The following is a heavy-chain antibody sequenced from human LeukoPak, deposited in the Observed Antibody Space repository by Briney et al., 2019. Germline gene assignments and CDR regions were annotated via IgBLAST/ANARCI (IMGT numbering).Heavy chain of an antibody. D-gene: IGHD3-10*01. CDR3: ARDLGHTSGLDY. Sequence: GGSLRLSCAASGLTFSSYGMHWARQAPGKGLEWVAVIWYDGSNKYYADSVKGRFTISRDNSKNTLYLQMNSLRAEDTAVYYCARDLGHTSGLDYWGQGTLVTVSS. V-gene: IGHV3-33*01. CDR1: GLTFSSYG. CDR2: IWYDGSNK. J-gene: IGHJ4*02.